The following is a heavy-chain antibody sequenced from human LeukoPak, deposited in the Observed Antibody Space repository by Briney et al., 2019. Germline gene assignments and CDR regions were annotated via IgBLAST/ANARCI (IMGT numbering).Heavy chain of an antibody. Sequence: SETLSLTCSVSGGSISSTRYYWGWIRQPPGKGLDWIGSMYYTGSSYYNPSLKSRVTISADTSKNQFSLHLNSVTPEDTAVYYCARRLTQYDCFDPWGQGILVTVSS. V-gene: IGHV4-39*01. D-gene: IGHD2-2*01. CDR1: GGSISSTRYY. CDR2: MYYTGSS. J-gene: IGHJ5*02. CDR3: ARRLTQYDCFDP.